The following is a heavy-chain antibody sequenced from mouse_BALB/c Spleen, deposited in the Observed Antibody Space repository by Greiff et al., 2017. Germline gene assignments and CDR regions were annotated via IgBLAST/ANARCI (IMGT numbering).Heavy chain of an antibody. V-gene: IGHV3-2*02. CDR1: GYSITSDYA. Sequence: EVQRVESGPGLVKPSQSLSLTCTVTGYSITSDYAWNWIRQFPGNKLEWMGYISYSGSTSYNPSLKSRISITRDTSKNQFFLQLNSVTTEDTATYYCARSYDGYRYAMDYWGQGTSVTVSS. J-gene: IGHJ4*01. CDR2: ISYSGST. CDR3: ARSYDGYRYAMDY. D-gene: IGHD2-3*01.